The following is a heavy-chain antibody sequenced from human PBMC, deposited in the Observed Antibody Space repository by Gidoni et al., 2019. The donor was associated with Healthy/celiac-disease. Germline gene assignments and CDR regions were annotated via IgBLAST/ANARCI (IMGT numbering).Heavy chain of an antibody. D-gene: IGHD2-2*01. Sequence: QVQLVQSGAEVKKPGSSVKVSCKASGGTFSSYAISWVRQAPGQGLEWMGRIIPILGIANYAQKFQGRVTITADKSTSTAYMELSSLRSEDTAVYYCARGNGSSPLDAFDIWGQGTMVTVSS. CDR2: IIPILGIA. CDR3: ARGNGSSPLDAFDI. J-gene: IGHJ3*02. CDR1: GGTFSSYA. V-gene: IGHV1-69*04.